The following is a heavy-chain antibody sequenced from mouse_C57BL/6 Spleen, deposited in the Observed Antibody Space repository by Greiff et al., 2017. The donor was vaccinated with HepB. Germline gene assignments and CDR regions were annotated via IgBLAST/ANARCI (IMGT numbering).Heavy chain of an antibody. CDR2: INPSSGYT. Sequence: VKLVESGAELATPGASVTLSCTASGYTFTSSWMHWVQQRPGQGLEWIGYINPSSGYTKYNQKFKDKDTLTADNSSSTAYMQLSSLTYEDSAVYYCAREGYDGSTRSYFDYWGKGTTHTVSS. CDR3: AREGYDGSTRSYFDY. CDR1: GYTFTSSW. D-gene: IGHD2-3*01. J-gene: IGHJ2*01. V-gene: IGHV1-7*01.